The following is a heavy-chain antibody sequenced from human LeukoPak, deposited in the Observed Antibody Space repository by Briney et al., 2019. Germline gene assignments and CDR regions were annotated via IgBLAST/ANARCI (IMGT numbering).Heavy chain of an antibody. CDR1: GFAFSSYC. CDR2: IKQDGSEK. D-gene: IGHD1-26*01. Sequence: GGSLRLSCAASGFAFSSYCMSWVRQAPGKGLEWVANIKQDGSEKYYVDSVKGRFTISRDNAKNSLYLQMNSLRAEDTAVYYCARDLMEGATSSIYYYYGMDVWGQGTTVTVSS. J-gene: IGHJ6*02. V-gene: IGHV3-7*01. CDR3: ARDLMEGATSSIYYYYGMDV.